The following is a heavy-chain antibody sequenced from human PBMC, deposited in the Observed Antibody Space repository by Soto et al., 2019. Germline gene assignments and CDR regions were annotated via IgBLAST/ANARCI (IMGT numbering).Heavy chain of an antibody. Sequence: EVQLLESGGGLVQPGGSLRLSCAASGFTFSSYGMTWVRQAPGKGLEWVSFSSATGAGTYYADSVKGRFTISRDNANNTLYLQMTRLRADVTAGYYCAKDRRAGGNYGSYSDFWGQGDLVIVSS. CDR2: SSATGAGT. D-gene: IGHD1-7*01. CDR1: GFTFSSYG. CDR3: AKDRRAGGNYGSYSDF. V-gene: IGHV3-23*01. J-gene: IGHJ4*02.